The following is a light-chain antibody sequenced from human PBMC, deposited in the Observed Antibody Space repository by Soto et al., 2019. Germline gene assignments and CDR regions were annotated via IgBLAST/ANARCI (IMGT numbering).Light chain of an antibody. CDR3: QQYGGPPWT. J-gene: IGKJ1*01. CDR2: GAS. Sequence: IVMTQSPGTLSLSPGERATLSCRASQSVSSSWLAWYQQKPGRAPRLLIYGASSRATGVPDRFSGSGSGTDFTLTITRLEPEDSAVFYCQQYGGPPWTFGQGTKVEIK. CDR1: QSVSSSW. V-gene: IGKV3-20*01.